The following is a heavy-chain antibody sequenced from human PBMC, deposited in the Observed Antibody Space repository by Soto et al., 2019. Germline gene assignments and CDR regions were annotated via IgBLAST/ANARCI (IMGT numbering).Heavy chain of an antibody. Sequence: QVQLVQSGAEVKKPGASVKVSCKASGYTFTSYDINWVRQATGQGLEWMGWMNPNSGNTGYAQKFQGRVTMTRNTSISTAYMELSSLRSEDTAVYYCARGGLRYFDWLLEGWFDPWGQEPWSPSPQ. CDR2: MNPNSGNT. D-gene: IGHD3-9*01. CDR1: GYTFTSYD. V-gene: IGHV1-8*01. J-gene: IGHJ5*02. CDR3: ARGGLRYFDWLLEGWFDP.